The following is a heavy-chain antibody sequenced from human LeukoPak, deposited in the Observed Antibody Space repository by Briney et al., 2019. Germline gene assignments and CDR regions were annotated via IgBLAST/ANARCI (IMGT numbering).Heavy chain of an antibody. Sequence: GGSLRLSCAASGFIFSTYGMHWVRQAPGKGLEWVAVIFSDGSNKYYGDSAKGRFTISRDNSKNTLYLEMDSLRVEDTALYYCARASGPFDYWGQGTLVTVSS. D-gene: IGHD3-10*01. CDR2: IFSDGSNK. V-gene: IGHV3-33*01. J-gene: IGHJ4*02. CDR3: ARASGPFDY. CDR1: GFIFSTYG.